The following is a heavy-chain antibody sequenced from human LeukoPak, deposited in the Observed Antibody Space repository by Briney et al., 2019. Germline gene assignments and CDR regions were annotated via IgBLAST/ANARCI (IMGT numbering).Heavy chain of an antibody. CDR1: GFTLDVYA. Sequence: GGSLRLSCAASGFTLDVYAMHWVRQAPGKGLEWVSLISWDGAWTYYTDSVKGRFTVSRDNSKNSLYLQMNSLRNEDTALYYCARDRVDDYFFFDFWGQGTLVTVSS. J-gene: IGHJ4*02. CDR2: ISWDGAWT. CDR3: ARDRVDDYFFFDF. V-gene: IGHV3-43*01. D-gene: IGHD2/OR15-2a*01.